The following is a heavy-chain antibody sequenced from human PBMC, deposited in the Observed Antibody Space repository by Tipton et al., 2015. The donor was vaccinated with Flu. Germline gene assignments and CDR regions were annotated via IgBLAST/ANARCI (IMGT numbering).Heavy chain of an antibody. D-gene: IGHD3-10*01. CDR1: GGSISPYY. V-gene: IGHV4-59*01. J-gene: IGHJ5*02. CDR3: ARDTMVRGTIGL. CDR2: IYYSGST. Sequence: TLSLTCTVSGGSISPYYWSWIRQPPGRGPEWIGYIYYSGSTNYNPSLRSRVAISVDTSKNQFSLRLTSVSAADTAVYYCARDTMVRGTIGLWGQGTLVTVSS.